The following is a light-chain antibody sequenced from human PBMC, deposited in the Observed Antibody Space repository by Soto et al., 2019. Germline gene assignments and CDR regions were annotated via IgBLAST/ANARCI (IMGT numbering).Light chain of an antibody. Sequence: DIQMTQSPSSLSTSVGGRVTITCRASQSISIYLNWYQQRPGKAPKLLIYAASSLQSGVPSRFGGSGSGTDFTLTISSLQPEDFATYYCQQSYYTPLTFGGGTKVEIK. J-gene: IGKJ4*01. V-gene: IGKV1-39*01. CDR2: AAS. CDR1: QSISIY. CDR3: QQSYYTPLT.